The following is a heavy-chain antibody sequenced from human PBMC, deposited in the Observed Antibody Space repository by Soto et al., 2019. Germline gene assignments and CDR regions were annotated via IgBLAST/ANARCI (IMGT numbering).Heavy chain of an antibody. CDR2: ISSSSSYI. CDR3: ARSATLWFGELLYYLDY. D-gene: IGHD3-10*01. J-gene: IGHJ4*02. CDR1: GFTFSSYS. Sequence: GGSLRLSRAASGFTFSSYSMNWVRQAPGKGLEWVSSISSSSSYIYYADSVKGRFTISKDNAKNSLYLQMNSLRAEDTAVYYCARSATLWFGELLYYLDYWGQGTLVTVSS. V-gene: IGHV3-21*01.